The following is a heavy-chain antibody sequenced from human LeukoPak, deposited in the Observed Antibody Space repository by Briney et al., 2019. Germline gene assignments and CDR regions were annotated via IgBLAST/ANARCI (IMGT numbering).Heavy chain of an antibody. J-gene: IGHJ6*02. CDR3: SRSGYCTNGVCYINYYGMDV. Sequence: GGSLRLSCAASGFTFSSYGMHWVRQAPGKGLEWVAVISYDGSNKYYADSVKGRFTISRDISKNTLYLQMNSLRAEDTAVYYCSRSGYCTNGVCYINYYGMDVWGQGTTVTVSS. V-gene: IGHV3-30*03. D-gene: IGHD2-8*01. CDR1: GFTFSSYG. CDR2: ISYDGSNK.